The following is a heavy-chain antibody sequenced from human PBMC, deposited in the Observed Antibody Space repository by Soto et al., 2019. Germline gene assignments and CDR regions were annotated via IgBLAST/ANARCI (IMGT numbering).Heavy chain of an antibody. D-gene: IGHD4-17*01. Sequence: SETLSLTCAVYGGSFSGYYWSWIRQPPGKGLEWIGYIYYSGSTNYNPSLKSRVTISVDTSKNQFSLKLSSVTAADTAVYYCARRYGRYFDYWGQGTLVPVSS. CDR1: GGSFSGYY. V-gene: IGHV4-59*08. CDR3: ARRYGRYFDY. CDR2: IYYSGST. J-gene: IGHJ4*02.